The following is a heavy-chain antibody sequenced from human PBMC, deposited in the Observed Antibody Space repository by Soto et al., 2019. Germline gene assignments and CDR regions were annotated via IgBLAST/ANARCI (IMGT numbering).Heavy chain of an antibody. V-gene: IGHV4-34*01. D-gene: IGHD5-18*01. CDR2: INHSGST. J-gene: IGHJ6*02. Sequence: PSETLSLTCAVYGGSFSGYYWSWIRQPPGKGLEWIGEINHSGSTNYNPSLKSRVTTSVDTSKNQFSLKLSSVTAADTAVYYCARGIWIRGYYYYGMDVWGQGTTVTVSS. CDR3: ARGIWIRGYYYYGMDV. CDR1: GGSFSGYY.